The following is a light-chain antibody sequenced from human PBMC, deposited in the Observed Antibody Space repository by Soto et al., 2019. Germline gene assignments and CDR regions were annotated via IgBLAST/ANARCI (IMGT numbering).Light chain of an antibody. J-gene: IGLJ1*01. CDR1: SSNIGNNY. Sequence: QSVLTQPPSVSAAPGQKVTISCSGSSSNIGNNYVSWYQHLPGTAPKLLIHDNIKRPSGIPDRFSGSKSGTSATLGITGLQTGDEADYYCGTWDSSLSAGVFGTGTK. CDR2: DNI. V-gene: IGLV1-51*01. CDR3: GTWDSSLSAGV.